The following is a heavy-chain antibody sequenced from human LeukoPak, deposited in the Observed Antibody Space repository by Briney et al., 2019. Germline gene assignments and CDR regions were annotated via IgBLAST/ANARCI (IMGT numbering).Heavy chain of an antibody. Sequence: GGSLRLSCAASGFSVSSDYMNWVRQAPGKGLEWVSVVYLGGGTDYADSVKGRFTISGDIPKNTLYLQMNGLRVDDTAVYYCVRQFWAWGQGTLVTVSA. V-gene: IGHV3-66*04. CDR3: VRQFWA. CDR1: GFSVSSDY. D-gene: IGHD3-16*01. J-gene: IGHJ5*02. CDR2: VYLGGGT.